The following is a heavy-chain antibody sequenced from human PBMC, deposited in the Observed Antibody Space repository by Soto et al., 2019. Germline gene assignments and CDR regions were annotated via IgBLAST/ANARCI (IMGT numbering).Heavy chain of an antibody. V-gene: IGHV3-11*01. CDR2: ISSSGSTI. J-gene: IGHJ5*02. CDR1: GFTFSDYY. Sequence: GGSLRLSCAASGFTFSDYYMSWIRQAPGKGLEWVSYISSSGSTIYYADSVKGRFTISRDNAKNSLYLQMNSLRAEDTAVYYCARDLRSGYYWPYNWFDPWGQGTLVTVSS. CDR3: ARDLRSGYYWPYNWFDP. D-gene: IGHD3-3*01.